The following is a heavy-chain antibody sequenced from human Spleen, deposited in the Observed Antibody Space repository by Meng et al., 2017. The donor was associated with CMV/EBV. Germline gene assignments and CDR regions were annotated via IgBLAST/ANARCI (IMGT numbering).Heavy chain of an antibody. CDR3: TRRTLPFEV. Sequence: PREWGAGLLKPSETWSLTCAVYGGSFSGYYWGWIRQSPGKGLEWIGEINDIGDTNYNPSLKSRVTISVDTSKNRFSLKLSSVTAADRAVYYCTRRTLPFEVWGQGTLVTVSS. V-gene: IGHV4-34*01. J-gene: IGHJ4*02. CDR1: GGSFSGYY. CDR2: INDIGDT. D-gene: IGHD1-14*01.